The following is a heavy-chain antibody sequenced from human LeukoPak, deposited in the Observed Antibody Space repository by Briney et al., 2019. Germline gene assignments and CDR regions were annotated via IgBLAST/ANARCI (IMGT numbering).Heavy chain of an antibody. J-gene: IGHJ4*02. V-gene: IGHV3-23*01. CDR2: IGTYGNNK. Sequence: GGSLRLSCAASGLSFSSYVMNWVRQAPGKGLEWVSTIGTYGNNKFYTDSVKGRFTISRDNSKNTLHLQMNSLRAEDAAIYYCAKGLSSSYFDYWGQGTLVTVSS. D-gene: IGHD3-16*02. CDR1: GLSFSSYV. CDR3: AKGLSSSYFDY.